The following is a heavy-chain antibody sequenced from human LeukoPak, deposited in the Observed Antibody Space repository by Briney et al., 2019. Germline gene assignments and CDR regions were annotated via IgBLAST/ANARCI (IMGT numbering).Heavy chain of an antibody. CDR2: TSGSGGNT. CDR1: GFTFSSFA. Sequence: GGPLRLSCAASGFTFSSFAMSWVRQAPGKGLEWVSSTSGSGGNTYYAHSVKGRFTISRDNFKNTLFLQMNSLRAEDTATYYCAKQRASYGYVFDYWGQGTLVTVSS. V-gene: IGHV3-23*01. J-gene: IGHJ4*02. D-gene: IGHD5-18*01. CDR3: AKQRASYGYVFDY.